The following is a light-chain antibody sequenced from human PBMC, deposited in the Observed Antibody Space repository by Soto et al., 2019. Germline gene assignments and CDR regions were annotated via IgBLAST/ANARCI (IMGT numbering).Light chain of an antibody. CDR2: AAS. CDR1: QGISSY. V-gene: IGKV1-9*01. J-gene: IGKJ5*01. Sequence: IQLTQSPSSLSASVGDRVTITCRASQGISSYLAWYQQKPGKAPKLLISAASTLRSGVPSRFSGSGSGTDFTLTISSLQPEDFATYHCQQLDTYPITFGQGTRLEIK. CDR3: QQLDTYPIT.